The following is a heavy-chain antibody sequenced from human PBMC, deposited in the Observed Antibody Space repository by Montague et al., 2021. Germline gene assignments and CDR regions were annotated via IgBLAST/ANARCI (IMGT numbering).Heavy chain of an antibody. Sequence: SETLSLTCSVSGDSITGYYWSWIRLPPGKGLEWIGYVYSSGSTSCNPSLKSRVIISVESAKNQISLTLNSATAADTAVYYCARGHGYDSSWFYWGQGTLIFVSA. CDR3: ARGHGYDSSWFY. CDR2: VYSSGST. D-gene: IGHD6-13*01. J-gene: IGHJ4*02. V-gene: IGHV4-59*12. CDR1: GDSITGYY.